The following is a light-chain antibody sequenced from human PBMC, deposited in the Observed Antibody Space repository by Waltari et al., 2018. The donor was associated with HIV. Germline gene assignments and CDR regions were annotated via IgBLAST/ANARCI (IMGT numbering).Light chain of an antibody. CDR3: QAWDSSTVV. CDR2: QDN. V-gene: IGLV3-1*01. Sequence: SYELPQPPSVSVSPGQTASIACSGDKLGDKYACWYQQRPGQSPVLVIYQDNKRPSGIPERISGSNSGNTATLTISGTQAMDEADYYCQAWDSSTVVFGGGTKLTVL. J-gene: IGLJ3*02. CDR1: KLGDKY.